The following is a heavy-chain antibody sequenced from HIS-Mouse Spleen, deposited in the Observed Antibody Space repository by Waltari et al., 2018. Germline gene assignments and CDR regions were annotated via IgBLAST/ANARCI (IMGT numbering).Heavy chain of an antibody. Sequence: QLQLQESGPGLVKPSETLSLTCTVSGGSISSSSYYWGWLRQTPGKGLGWIGRIYYSGSTNDTPSLKSRVTISVDTSKNQFSRKLSSVTAADTAVYYCAREIPYSSSWYDWYFDLWGRGTLVTVSS. CDR2: IYYSGST. J-gene: IGHJ2*01. CDR3: AREIPYSSSWYDWYFDL. V-gene: IGHV4-39*07. CDR1: GGSISSSSYY. D-gene: IGHD6-13*01.